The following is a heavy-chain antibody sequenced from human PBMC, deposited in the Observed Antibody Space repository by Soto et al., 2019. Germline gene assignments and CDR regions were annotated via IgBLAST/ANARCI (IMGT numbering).Heavy chain of an antibody. CDR1: GYTFTDYF. CDR2: ISLYHHST. D-gene: IGHD2-21*02. V-gene: IGHV1-46*01. J-gene: IGHJ4*02. Sequence: QAQLVQSGAEVKKPGASVRLSCKTSGYTFTDYFIHWVRQAPGQGLEWMGIISLYHHSTSYAQKFQGRLTVTNDMSTTTVYMELSSLTSEDTAVYWCARELYSCGGDCPYYMDYWGQGTLVTVSS. CDR3: ARELYSCGGDCPYYMDY.